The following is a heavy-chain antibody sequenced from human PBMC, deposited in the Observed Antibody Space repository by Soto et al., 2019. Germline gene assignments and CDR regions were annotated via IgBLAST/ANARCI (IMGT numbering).Heavy chain of an antibody. CDR2: IDPSDSYT. CDR3: ARTSMQSRGYSYGHGGMDV. V-gene: IGHV5-10-1*01. Sequence: RGESLKISCKGSGYSFTSYWISWVRQMPGKGLEWMGRIDPSDSYTNYSPSFQGHVTISADKSISTAYLQWSSLKASDTAMYYCARTSMQSRGYSYGHGGMDVWGQGTTVTAP. CDR1: GYSFTSYW. J-gene: IGHJ6*02. D-gene: IGHD5-18*01.